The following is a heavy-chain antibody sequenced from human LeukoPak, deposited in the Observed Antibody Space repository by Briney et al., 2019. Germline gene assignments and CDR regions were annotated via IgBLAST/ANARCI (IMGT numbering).Heavy chain of an antibody. V-gene: IGHV3-23*01. CDR1: GFTFSSYA. CDR3: ARDSGVTYYFDY. J-gene: IGHJ4*02. Sequence: GGSLRLSCAASGFTFSSYAMSLVRQAPGKGLEWVSAISGSGGSTYYADSVKGRFTISRDNSKNTLYLQMNSLRAEDTAVYYCARDSGVTYYFDYWGQGTLVTVSS. CDR2: ISGSGGST. D-gene: IGHD5-18*01.